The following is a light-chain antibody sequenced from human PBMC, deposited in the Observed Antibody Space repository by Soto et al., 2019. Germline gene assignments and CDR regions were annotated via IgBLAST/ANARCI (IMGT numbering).Light chain of an antibody. CDR1: QSLVYSDGNNY. V-gene: IGKV2-30*01. Sequence: DVEMTQTPLSLPVTLGQPASISCRSSQSLVYSDGNNYLNWFQQRPGQSPRRLISQPSHRDPGVPDRFSGSGSGTDFTLELTSVEPDDVGVYYCMQGSHPPYTFGPGTKPQIK. CDR2: QPS. CDR3: MQGSHPPYT. J-gene: IGKJ2*01.